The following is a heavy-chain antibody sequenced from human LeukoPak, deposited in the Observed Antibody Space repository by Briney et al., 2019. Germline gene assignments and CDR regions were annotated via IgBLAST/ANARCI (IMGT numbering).Heavy chain of an antibody. CDR1: GFTFSTYA. CDR2: ISSSSSTI. D-gene: IGHD1-26*01. J-gene: IGHJ4*02. CDR3: ASDRGGSYSAIDY. Sequence: GGSLRLSCAASGFTFSTYAMTWVRQAPGKGLEWVSFISSSSSTIYYADSVKGRFTISRDNAKDSLYLEMNSLRAEDTAVYYCASDRGGSYSAIDYWGQGTLVTVSS. V-gene: IGHV3-48*04.